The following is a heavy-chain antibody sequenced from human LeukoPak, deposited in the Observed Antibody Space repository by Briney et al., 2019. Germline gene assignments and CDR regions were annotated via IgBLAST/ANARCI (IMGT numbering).Heavy chain of an antibody. D-gene: IGHD3-10*01. Sequence: GASVKVSCKASGGTFSGYAISWVRQAPGQGLEWMGGIIPIFGTANYAQKFQGRVTITADESTSTAYMELSSLRSEDTAVYYCARGQYYYGSGSYFYWYFDLWGRGTLVTVSS. CDR1: GGTFSGYA. J-gene: IGHJ2*01. V-gene: IGHV1-69*13. CDR3: ARGQYYYGSGSYFYWYFDL. CDR2: IIPIFGTA.